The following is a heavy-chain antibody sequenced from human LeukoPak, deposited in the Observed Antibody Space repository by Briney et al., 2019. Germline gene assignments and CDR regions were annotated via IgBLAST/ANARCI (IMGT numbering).Heavy chain of an antibody. CDR2: ISSRSIHI. V-gene: IGHV3-21*05. Sequence: PGGPLRLLCGACVFTLNIYNVNWVRQARGKARVGVSYISSRSIHIYYADSVRGRFTISRDNAENSLYLQMHSLRVEDTAVYYCARAPTVLVGYCSSSSCQADYWGQGTLVTVSS. D-gene: IGHD2-2*01. J-gene: IGHJ4*02. CDR3: ARAPTVLVGYCSSSSCQADY. CDR1: VFTLNIYN.